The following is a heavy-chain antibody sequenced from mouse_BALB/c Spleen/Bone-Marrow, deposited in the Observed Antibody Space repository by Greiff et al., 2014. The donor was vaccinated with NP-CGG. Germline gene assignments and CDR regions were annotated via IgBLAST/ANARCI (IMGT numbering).Heavy chain of an antibody. D-gene: IGHD1-1*01. Sequence: QVQLQQSGPELVKPGASVKISCKASGYSLTSYYIHWVKQRPGQGLEWVGWIFPRNGSTKYTEKFKGKATLTADTSSSTAYMQLSSLTSEDSAGYFCARRDYYGSTYGFDYWGQGTTLTVSS. V-gene: IGHV1-66*01. CDR1: GYSLTSYY. J-gene: IGHJ2*01. CDR3: ARRDYYGSTYGFDY. CDR2: IFPRNGST.